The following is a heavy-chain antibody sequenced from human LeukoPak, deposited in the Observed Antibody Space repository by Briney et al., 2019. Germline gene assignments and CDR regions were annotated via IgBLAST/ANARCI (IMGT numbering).Heavy chain of an antibody. CDR2: ISGSGGST. Sequence: GGSLRLSCAASGFTFSSYGMSWVRQAPGKGLEWVSAISGSGGSTYYADSVKGRFTISRDNSKNTLYPQMNSLRAEDTAVYYCAKVYYYGSGNDYWGQGTLVTVSS. J-gene: IGHJ4*02. CDR3: AKVYYYGSGNDY. CDR1: GFTFSSYG. V-gene: IGHV3-23*01. D-gene: IGHD3-10*01.